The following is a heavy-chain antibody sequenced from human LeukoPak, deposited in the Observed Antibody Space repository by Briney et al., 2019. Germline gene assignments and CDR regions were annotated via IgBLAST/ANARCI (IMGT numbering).Heavy chain of an antibody. CDR3: ARGPPRAKYYYMDV. J-gene: IGHJ6*03. Sequence: PGGSLRLSCAASGFTFSSFDMHWVRQPTGQGLEWVSTIGTASDTYYPGSVEGRFTLSRDNAKNSLYLQMNSLTAGDTAVYYCARGPPRAKYYYMDVWGTGTTVTVSS. V-gene: IGHV3-13*01. CDR2: IGTASDT. CDR1: GFTFSSFD.